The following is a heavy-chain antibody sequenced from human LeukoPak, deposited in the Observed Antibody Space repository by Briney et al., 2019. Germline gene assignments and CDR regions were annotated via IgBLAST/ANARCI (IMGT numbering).Heavy chain of an antibody. J-gene: IGHJ5*02. Sequence: SETLSLTRTVSGGSISSSSYYWGWIRQPPGEGLEWIGSIYYSGSTYYNPSLKSRVTISVDTSKNHFSLKLSSVTAADTAVYYCARAHSSGWPHMFDPWGQGTLVTVPS. D-gene: IGHD6-19*01. V-gene: IGHV4-39*07. CDR1: GGSISSSSYY. CDR3: ARAHSSGWPHMFDP. CDR2: IYYSGST.